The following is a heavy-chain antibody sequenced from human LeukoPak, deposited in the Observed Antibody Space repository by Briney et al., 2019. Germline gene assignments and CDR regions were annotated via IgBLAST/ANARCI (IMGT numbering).Heavy chain of an antibody. D-gene: IGHD6-6*01. CDR2: MNPNSGNT. J-gene: IGHJ4*02. Sequence: ASVKVSCKASGYTFTSYDINWVRQSTGQGLEWMGWMNPNSGNTGYAQKFQGRVTMTRNTSISTAYMELSSLRSEDTAVYCCARGIAARPIDYWGQGTLVTVSS. CDR3: ARGIAARPIDY. V-gene: IGHV1-8*01. CDR1: GYTFTSYD.